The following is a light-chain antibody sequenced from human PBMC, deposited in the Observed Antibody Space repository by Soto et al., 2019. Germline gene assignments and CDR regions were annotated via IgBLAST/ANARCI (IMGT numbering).Light chain of an antibody. V-gene: IGKV1-9*01. J-gene: IGKJ1*01. CDR2: AAS. Sequence: DIQLTQSPSLLSASVGDRVTITCRASQGISTYLAWYQQTSGKAPKLLITAASTLQRGVPSRFSGSGSGTQFTLTISSLQPEDFATYYCLQDFRYPWTFGQGTKVDIK. CDR1: QGISTY. CDR3: LQDFRYPWT.